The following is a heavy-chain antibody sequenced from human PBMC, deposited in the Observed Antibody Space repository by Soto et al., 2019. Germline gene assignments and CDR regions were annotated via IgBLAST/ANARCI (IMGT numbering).Heavy chain of an antibody. CDR1: GGSISSGGYS. D-gene: IGHD3-3*01. J-gene: IGHJ5*02. Sequence: PSETLSLTCAVSGGSISSGGYSWSWIRQPPGKGLEWIGYIYHSGSTYYNPSLKSRVTISVDRSKNQFSLKLSSVTAADTAVYNCASVYYDFWSGSAGWFDPWGQGTLVTVSS. CDR2: IYHSGST. CDR3: ASVYYDFWSGSAGWFDP. V-gene: IGHV4-30-2*01.